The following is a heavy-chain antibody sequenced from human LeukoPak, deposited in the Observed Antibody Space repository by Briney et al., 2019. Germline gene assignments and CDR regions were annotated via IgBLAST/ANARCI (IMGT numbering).Heavy chain of an antibody. V-gene: IGHV1-24*01. D-gene: IGHD3-9*01. CDR3: ATPGFPANSYYDILTGSGSLDY. CDR2: FDPEDGET. CDR1: GYTLTELS. Sequence: ASVKVSCKVSGYTLTELSMHWVRQAPGKGLEWMGGFDPEDGETIYAQKFQDRVTMTEDTSTDTAYMELSSLRSEDTAVYYCATPGFPANSYYDILTGSGSLDYWGQGTLVTVSS. J-gene: IGHJ4*02.